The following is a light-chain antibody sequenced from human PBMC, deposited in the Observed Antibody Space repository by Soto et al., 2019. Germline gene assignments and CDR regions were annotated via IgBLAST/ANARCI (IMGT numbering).Light chain of an antibody. V-gene: IGKV3-20*01. CDR1: QSVRSNY. J-gene: IGKJ2*01. Sequence: EIVLTQSPGTLSLSPGERATLSCRASQSVRSNYLAWYQQKPGQAPRLLIYGASSRATGIPDRFSGTGSGTAFTLTISRLEPEDFAVYYCQQYGGSPDTFGQETKLEIK. CDR2: GAS. CDR3: QQYGGSPDT.